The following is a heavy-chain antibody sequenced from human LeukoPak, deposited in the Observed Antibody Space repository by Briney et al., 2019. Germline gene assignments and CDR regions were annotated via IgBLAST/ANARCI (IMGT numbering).Heavy chain of an antibody. CDR2: INTNTGNP. V-gene: IGHV7-4-1*02. CDR1: GYTFTSYS. J-gene: IGHJ4*02. D-gene: IGHD2-2*01. Sequence: GASVKVSCKASGYTFTSYSMNWVRQAPGQGLEWMGWINTNTGNPTYAQGFTGRFVFSLDTSVSTAYLQTSSLKAEDTAVYYCARVSSNSWPKIDYWGQGTLITVSS. CDR3: ARVSSNSWPKIDY.